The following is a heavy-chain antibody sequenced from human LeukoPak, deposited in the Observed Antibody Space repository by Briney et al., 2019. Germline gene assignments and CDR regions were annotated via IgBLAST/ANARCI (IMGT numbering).Heavy chain of an antibody. D-gene: IGHD3-22*01. Sequence: PSETLSLTCAVYGGSFSGCYWSWIRQPPGKGLEWIGEINHSGSTNYNPSLKSRVTISVDTSKNQFSLKLSSVTAADTAVYYCARYSTLPDYYDSSGYPVPGPIDYWGQGTLVTVSS. V-gene: IGHV4-34*01. J-gene: IGHJ4*02. CDR3: ARYSTLPDYYDSSGYPVPGPIDY. CDR2: INHSGST. CDR1: GGSFSGCY.